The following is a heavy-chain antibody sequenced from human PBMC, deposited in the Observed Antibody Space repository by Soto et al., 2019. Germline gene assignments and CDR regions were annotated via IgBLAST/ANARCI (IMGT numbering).Heavy chain of an antibody. D-gene: IGHD3-10*01. CDR1: GGSISSYY. CDR3: ARGEHKYYGSGSHYYYYYMDV. Sequence: SETLSLTCTVSGGSISSYYWSWIRQPPGKGLEWIGYIYYSGSTNYNPSLKSRVTISVDTSKNQFSLKLSSVTAADTAVYYCARGEHKYYGSGSHYYYYYMDVWGKGTTVTVSS. CDR2: IYYSGST. J-gene: IGHJ6*03. V-gene: IGHV4-59*08.